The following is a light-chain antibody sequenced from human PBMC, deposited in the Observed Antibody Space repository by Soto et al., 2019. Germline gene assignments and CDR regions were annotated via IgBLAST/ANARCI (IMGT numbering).Light chain of an antibody. J-gene: IGLJ1*01. CDR2: LNSDGSH. V-gene: IGLV4-69*01. Sequence: QSVLTQSPSASASLGASVKLTCTLSSGHSSYAIAWHQQQPEKGPRYLMKLNSDGSHSKGDVIPDRFSGSSSGAERYLTISSLQSEDEADYYCPTWGTGIHDVFGTGTKLTVL. CDR3: PTWGTGIHDV. CDR1: SGHSSYA.